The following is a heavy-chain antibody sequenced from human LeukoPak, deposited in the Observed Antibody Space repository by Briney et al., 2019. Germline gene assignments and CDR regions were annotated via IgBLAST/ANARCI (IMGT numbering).Heavy chain of an antibody. V-gene: IGHV3-74*01. D-gene: IGHD6-13*01. J-gene: IGHJ4*02. CDR2: INTDGSST. CDR3: ARDLFREVAAAGTIQR. Sequence: GGSLRLSCAASGFIFSSYWMHWVRHAPGKGLAWVSRINTDGSSTSYADSVKGRFTISRDNAKNTLYLQMNSLRAEDTAVYYCARDLFREVAAAGTIQRWGQGTLVTVSS. CDR1: GFIFSSYW.